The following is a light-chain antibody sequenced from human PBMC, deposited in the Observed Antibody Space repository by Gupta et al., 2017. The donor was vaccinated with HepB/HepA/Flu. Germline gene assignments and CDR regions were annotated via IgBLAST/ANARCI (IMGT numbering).Light chain of an antibody. Sequence: DIQMTQSPPSLSASVGDRVTITCRASQSISSYLNWYQQKPGKAPELLIYAASSLQSGVPSRFSGSGSGTDFTLTISSLQPEDSASYYCQQSYTSPWTFGQGTKVEIK. CDR3: QQSYTSPWT. CDR2: AAS. J-gene: IGKJ1*01. CDR1: QSISSY. V-gene: IGKV1-39*01.